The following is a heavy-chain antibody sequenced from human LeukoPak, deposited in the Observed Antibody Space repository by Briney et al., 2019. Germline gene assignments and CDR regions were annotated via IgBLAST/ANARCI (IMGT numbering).Heavy chain of an antibody. CDR3: ARDPTNYATDHDC. CDR1: GFSVSADY. Sequence: GGSLRLSCAASGFSVSADYMSWVRQAPGEGLEWVTVVYSDGSTYYADSVKGRFTISRDDSKNTLYLQMNSLRSEDTALYYCARDPTNYATDHDCWGQGTLVTVSS. V-gene: IGHV3-53*01. J-gene: IGHJ4*02. D-gene: IGHD2-8*01. CDR2: VYSDGST.